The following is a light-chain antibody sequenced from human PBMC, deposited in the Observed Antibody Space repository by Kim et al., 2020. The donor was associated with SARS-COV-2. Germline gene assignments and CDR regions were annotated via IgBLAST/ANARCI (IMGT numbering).Light chain of an antibody. CDR2: ANS. Sequence: QSVLTQPPSVSGAPGQRVTISCTGSSTNLGAGYDVNWYQQLPGTVPKLLIYANSNRPSGVPGRFSGSKSGYSASLAITGLQAEDETDYYCQSYDSSLSGYVFGTGTKVTVL. CDR3: QSYDSSLSGYV. CDR1: STNLGAGYD. V-gene: IGLV1-40*01. J-gene: IGLJ1*01.